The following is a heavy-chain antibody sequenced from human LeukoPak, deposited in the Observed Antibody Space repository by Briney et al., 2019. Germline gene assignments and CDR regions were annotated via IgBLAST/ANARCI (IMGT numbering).Heavy chain of an antibody. CDR2: VSSSSSYI. V-gene: IGHV3-21*01. D-gene: IGHD2-15*01. CDR3: ARDLVYCSGGSCRNWFDP. J-gene: IGHJ5*02. Sequence: GGSLRLSCAASGFTFSSYSMNWVRQAPGKGLEWVSSVSSSSSYIYYADSVKGRFTISRDNAKNSLYLQMNSLRAEDTAVYYCARDLVYCSGGSCRNWFDPWGQGTLVTVSS. CDR1: GFTFSSYS.